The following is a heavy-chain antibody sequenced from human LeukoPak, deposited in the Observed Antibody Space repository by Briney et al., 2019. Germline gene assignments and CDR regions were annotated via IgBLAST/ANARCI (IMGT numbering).Heavy chain of an antibody. CDR2: INHSGST. Sequence: PSETLSLTCAVYGGSFSDYSLSWIRQPPGKGLEWIGEINHSGSTNYNPSLKSRVAISVDTSRNQFSLEVTSVTAADTAVYYCARGQWSWGLNYWGQGTLVTVSS. J-gene: IGHJ4*02. CDR1: GGSFSDYS. D-gene: IGHD7-27*01. CDR3: ARGQWSWGLNY. V-gene: IGHV4-34*01.